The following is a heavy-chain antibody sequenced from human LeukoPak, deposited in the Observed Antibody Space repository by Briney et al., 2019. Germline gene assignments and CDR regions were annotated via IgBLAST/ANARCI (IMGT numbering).Heavy chain of an antibody. J-gene: IGHJ4*02. V-gene: IGHV1-46*01. CDR3: ARDGMVVGKADY. CDR2: INPSGGST. D-gene: IGHD2-15*01. CDR1: GYTFTSYY. Sequence: ASVKVSCKASGYTFTSYYMHWVRQAPGQGLEWMGIINPSGGSTSYAQKFQGRVTMTRDMSTSTVYMELSSLRSEDTAVYYCARDGMVVGKADYWGQGTLVTVSS.